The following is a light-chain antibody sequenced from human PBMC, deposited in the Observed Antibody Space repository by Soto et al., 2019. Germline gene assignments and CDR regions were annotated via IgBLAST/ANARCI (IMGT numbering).Light chain of an antibody. CDR2: GAS. CDR3: ERRRNGPRST. CDR1: QSVSSYF. Sequence: EGVLLETQRSLSLSAGEECRSWWRPIQSVSSYFLAWYQQKPGQAPRLLIYGASYRASGIPDRFSGSGYGTEFALVIPCLEPGDSAVYICERRRNGPRSTIGVGTRLEIK. J-gene: IGKJ5*01. V-gene: IGKV3D-20*02.